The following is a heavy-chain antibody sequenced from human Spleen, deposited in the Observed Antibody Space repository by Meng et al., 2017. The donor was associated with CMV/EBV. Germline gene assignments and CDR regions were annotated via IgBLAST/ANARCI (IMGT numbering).Heavy chain of an antibody. J-gene: IGHJ6*02. D-gene: IGHD2-15*01. CDR3: ARDRGGGTNYYYYGMDV. V-gene: IGHV4-34*01. Sequence: SETLSLTCEVYGGSFSGYYWNWIRQPPGKGLEWIGEVNYSGGTSYNPSLKSRVTISVDRSKNQFSLKLSSVTAADTAVYYCARDRGGGTNYYYYGMDVWGQGTTVTVSS. CDR1: GGSFSGYY. CDR2: VNYSGGT.